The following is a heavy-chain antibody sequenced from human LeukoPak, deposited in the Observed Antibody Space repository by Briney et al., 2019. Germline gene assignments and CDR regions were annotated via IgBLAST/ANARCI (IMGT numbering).Heavy chain of an antibody. J-gene: IGHJ4*02. D-gene: IGHD6-13*01. CDR2: IYYSGST. V-gene: IGHV4-59*01. Sequence: SETLSLTCTVSGGSISSYYWSWIRQPPGKGLEWIGYIYYSGSTNYNPSLKSRVTISVDTSKNQFSLKLSSVTAADTAVYYCARVGTAAAALFDYWGQGTLVTVSS. CDR1: GGSISSYY. CDR3: ARVGTAAAALFDY.